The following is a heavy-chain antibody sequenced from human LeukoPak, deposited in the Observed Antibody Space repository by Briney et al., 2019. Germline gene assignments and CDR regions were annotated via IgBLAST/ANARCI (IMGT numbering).Heavy chain of an antibody. CDR2: FSWNSGSI. CDR1: GLTFDNYA. J-gene: IGHJ4*02. CDR3: AKSLEMATIGGFDY. D-gene: IGHD5-24*01. V-gene: IGHV3-9*01. Sequence: PGGSLSLSCAAFGLTFDNYAMHWVRQAPGKGLEWVSGFSWNSGSIGYADSVKGRFTISRDNAKNSLYLQMNSLRAEDTALYYCAKSLEMATIGGFDYWGQGTLVTVSS.